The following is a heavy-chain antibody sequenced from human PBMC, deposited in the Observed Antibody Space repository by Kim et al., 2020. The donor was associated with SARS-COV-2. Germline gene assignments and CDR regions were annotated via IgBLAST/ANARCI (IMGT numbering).Heavy chain of an antibody. Sequence: SETLSLTCTVSGGSISSYYWSWIRQPPGKGLEWIGYIYYSGSTNYNPSLKSRVTISVDTSKNQFSLKLSSVTAADTAVYYCARYYQGYYYYGMDVWGQGTTVTVSS. V-gene: IGHV4-59*01. CDR3: ARYYQGYYYYGMDV. CDR2: IYYSGST. J-gene: IGHJ6*02. CDR1: GGSISSYY. D-gene: IGHD2-2*01.